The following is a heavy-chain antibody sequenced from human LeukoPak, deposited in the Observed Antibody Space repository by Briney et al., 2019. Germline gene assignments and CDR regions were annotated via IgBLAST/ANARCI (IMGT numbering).Heavy chain of an antibody. CDR1: GGTLRRHT. CDR2: IIPMTGIA. D-gene: IGHD6-19*01. Sequence: ASVKVSCKASGGTLRRHTITWVRQAPGQGLEWMGRIIPMTGIANYAQKFQGRVTITADTSTDTAYMDLISLRSEDTAVYYCASRSHKTIVGADTREVGDYWGQGTLVTVSS. V-gene: IGHV1-69*02. J-gene: IGHJ4*02. CDR3: ASRSHKTIVGADTREVGDY.